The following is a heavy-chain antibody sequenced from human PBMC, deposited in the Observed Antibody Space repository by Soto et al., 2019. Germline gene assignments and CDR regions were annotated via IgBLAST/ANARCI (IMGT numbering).Heavy chain of an antibody. CDR2: IIGDGLYT. J-gene: IGHJ4*02. CDR1: GFTFSNYW. CDR3: ARGILGSGTANDH. V-gene: IGHV3-74*03. Sequence: EVQLVESGGGLVQPGGSLILSCAASGFTFSNYWMVWVRRAPRKGLVWVSRIIGDGLYTTYADSAKGRFTISRDNAKNTVYLQMNSLRVEDTAVYYCARGILGSGTANDHWGQGTLVTVSS. D-gene: IGHD3-10*01.